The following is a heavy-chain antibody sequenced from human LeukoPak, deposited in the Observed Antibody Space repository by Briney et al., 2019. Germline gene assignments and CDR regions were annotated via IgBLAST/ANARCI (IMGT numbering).Heavy chain of an antibody. CDR1: GGSISSDY. J-gene: IGHJ4*02. Sequence: PSETLSLTCTVTGGSISSDYWSWIRQPSGKGLEWIGYIYYSGSTNYNPSLKSRVTISVETSKNQFSLKLSYVTAADTAVYYCARLSHYFDSSGYYHVRFFDYWGQGTLVTVSS. V-gene: IGHV4-59*08. D-gene: IGHD3-22*01. CDR3: ARLSHYFDSSGYYHVRFFDY. CDR2: IYYSGST.